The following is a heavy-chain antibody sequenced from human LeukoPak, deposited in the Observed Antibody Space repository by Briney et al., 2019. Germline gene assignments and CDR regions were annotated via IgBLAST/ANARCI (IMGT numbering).Heavy chain of an antibody. Sequence: GGSLRLSCAASGFTFSSYAMSWVRQAPGKGLEWVSAISGSGGSTYYADSVKGRFTISRDNSKNTLYLQMNSLRAEDTVVYYCAKDFFDSRVPGIAAAGTSDYWGQGTLVTVSS. J-gene: IGHJ4*02. CDR1: GFTFSSYA. CDR2: ISGSGGST. D-gene: IGHD6-13*01. CDR3: AKDFFDSRVPGIAAAGTSDY. V-gene: IGHV3-23*01.